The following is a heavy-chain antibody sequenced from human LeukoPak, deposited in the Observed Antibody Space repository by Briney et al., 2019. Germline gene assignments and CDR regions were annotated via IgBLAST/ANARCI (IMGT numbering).Heavy chain of an antibody. V-gene: IGHV3-48*03. Sequence: PGGSLRLSCAASGFTFSSYEMNWVRQAPGKGLEWVSYISSSGSTIYYADSVKGRFTISRDNSKNSLYLQMNSLRAEDTALYYCAKDSQKFRGTSPLDYWGQGTLVTVSS. CDR1: GFTFSSYE. D-gene: IGHD1-26*01. CDR2: ISSSGSTI. J-gene: IGHJ4*02. CDR3: AKDSQKFRGTSPLDY.